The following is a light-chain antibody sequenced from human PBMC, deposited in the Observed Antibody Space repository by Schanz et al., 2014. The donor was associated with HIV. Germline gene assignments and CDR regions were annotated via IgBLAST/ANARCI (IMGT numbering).Light chain of an antibody. CDR3: SSYAGSNIWV. Sequence: QSVLTQPASVSGSPGQSITISCTGTTSDVGLYTYVSWYQQHPGKAPKLMIYEVTNRPSGVSNRFSGSKSGNTASLTISGLQAEDEAVYYCSSYAGSNIWVFGGRTKLTVL. V-gene: IGLV2-14*01. CDR1: TSDVGLYTY. CDR2: EVT. J-gene: IGLJ3*02.